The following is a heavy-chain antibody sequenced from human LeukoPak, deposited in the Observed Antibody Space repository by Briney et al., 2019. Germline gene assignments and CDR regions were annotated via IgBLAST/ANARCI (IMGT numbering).Heavy chain of an antibody. J-gene: IGHJ4*02. CDR2: IYYSGST. D-gene: IGHD2-8*01. CDR3: ARLGSFRGVSWDGY. V-gene: IGHV4-59*08. CDR1: GDSISSYY. Sequence: PSETLSLTCTVSGDSISSYYWSWFRQPPGKGLEWIGYIYYSGSTYYNPSLKSRVTVSVDTSKNQFSLKLSSVTAADTAVYYCARLGSFRGVSWDGYWGQGTLVTVSS.